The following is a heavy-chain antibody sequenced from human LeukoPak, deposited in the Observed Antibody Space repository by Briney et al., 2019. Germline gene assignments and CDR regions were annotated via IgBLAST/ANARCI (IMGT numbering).Heavy chain of an antibody. J-gene: IGHJ4*02. V-gene: IGHV4-59*01. Sequence: PSETLSLTCTVSGGSISSYYWSWIRQPPGKGLEWIGYIYYSGSTNYNPSLKSRVTISVDTSKNQFSLKLSSVTAADTAVYYCARVGSGYYSYFDYWGQGTLVTVSS. CDR1: GGSISSYY. CDR3: ARVGSGYYSYFDY. CDR2: IYYSGST. D-gene: IGHD3-22*01.